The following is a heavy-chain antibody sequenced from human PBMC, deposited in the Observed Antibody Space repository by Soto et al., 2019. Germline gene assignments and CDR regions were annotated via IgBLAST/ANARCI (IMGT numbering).Heavy chain of an antibody. CDR2: IIPIFGTA. Sequence: SVKVSCKASGGTFSSYAISWVRQAPGQGLEWMGGIIPIFGTANYAQKFQGRVTITADESTSTAYMELSSLRSEDTAVYYCVIIRRSSGHPHMDVWGQGTTVTVSS. CDR3: VIIRRSSGHPHMDV. V-gene: IGHV1-69*13. D-gene: IGHD3-22*01. J-gene: IGHJ6*02. CDR1: GGTFSSYA.